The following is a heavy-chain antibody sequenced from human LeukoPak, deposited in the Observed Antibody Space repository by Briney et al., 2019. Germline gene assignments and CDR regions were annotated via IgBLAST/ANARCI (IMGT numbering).Heavy chain of an antibody. CDR3: AKDVYEVPAADFDY. Sequence: GGSLRLSCAVSGLTVSNSAMSLVRQAPGKGLEWVSAISGSGGSTYYADSVKGRFTISRDNSKNTLYLQMNSLRAEDTAVYYCAKDVYEVPAADFDYWGQGTLVTVSS. J-gene: IGHJ4*02. CDR2: ISGSGGST. V-gene: IGHV3-23*01. CDR1: GLTVSNSA. D-gene: IGHD2-2*01.